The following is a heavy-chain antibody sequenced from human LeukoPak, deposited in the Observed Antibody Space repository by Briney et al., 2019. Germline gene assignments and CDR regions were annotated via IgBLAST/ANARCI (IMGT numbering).Heavy chain of an antibody. D-gene: IGHD2/OR15-2a*01. CDR1: GFTFSSYE. Sequence: GGSLRLSCAASGFTFSSYEMNWVRQAPGKGLEWVSFITSSGNTMYYADSVKGRFTISRDNAKNSLYLQMNSLRADDTAVYYCAKLCHKYLFDPWGQGTLVT. CDR2: ITSSGNTM. V-gene: IGHV3-48*03. J-gene: IGHJ5*01. CDR3: AKLCHKYLFDP.